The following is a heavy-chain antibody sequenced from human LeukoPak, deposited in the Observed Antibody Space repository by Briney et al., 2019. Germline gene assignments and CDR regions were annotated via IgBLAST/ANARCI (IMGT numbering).Heavy chain of an antibody. J-gene: IGHJ5*02. D-gene: IGHD5-18*01. CDR2: IWYDGSNK. Sequence: PGGSLRLSCAASGFTFSSYGMHWVRQAPGKGLEWVAVIWYDGSNKYYADSVKGRFTIPRDNSKNTLYLQMNSLRAEDMAVYYCAKDRRTAMAPTRANNWFDPWGQGTLVTVSS. CDR1: GFTFSSYG. CDR3: AKDRRTAMAPTRANNWFDP. V-gene: IGHV3-33*06.